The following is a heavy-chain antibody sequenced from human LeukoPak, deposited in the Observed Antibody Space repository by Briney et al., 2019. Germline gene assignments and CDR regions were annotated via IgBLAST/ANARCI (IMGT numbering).Heavy chain of an antibody. CDR1: GGSISSGGYS. D-gene: IGHD2-15*01. CDR3: ARTYCSGGSCYDWSNWFDP. V-gene: IGHV4-30-2*01. Sequence: SETLSLTCAVSGGSISSGGYSWSWIRQPPGKGLEWIGYIYHSGSTYYNPSLKSRVTISADRSKNQFSLKLSSVTAADTAVYYCARTYCSGGSCYDWSNWFDPWGQGTLVTVSS. J-gene: IGHJ5*02. CDR2: IYHSGST.